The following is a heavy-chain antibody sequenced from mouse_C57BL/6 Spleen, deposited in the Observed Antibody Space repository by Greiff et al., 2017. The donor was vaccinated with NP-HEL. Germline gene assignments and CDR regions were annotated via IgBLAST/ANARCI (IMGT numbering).Heavy chain of an antibody. D-gene: IGHD1-1*01. CDR2: INPYNGDT. J-gene: IGHJ4*01. CDR1: GYSFTGYF. Sequence: DVKLQESGPELVKPGDSVKISCKASGYSFTGYFMNWVMQSHGKSLEWIGRINPYNGDTFYNQKFKGKATLTVDKSSSTAHMELRSLTSEDSAVYYCARYYYGSRGDYYAMDYWGQGTSVTVSS. CDR3: ARYYYGSRGDYYAMDY. V-gene: IGHV1-20*01.